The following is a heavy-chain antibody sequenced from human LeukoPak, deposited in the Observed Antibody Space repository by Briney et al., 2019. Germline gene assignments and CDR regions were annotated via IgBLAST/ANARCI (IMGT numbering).Heavy chain of an antibody. CDR1: GGSISSYY. J-gene: IGHJ3*02. Sequence: PSETLSLTCTVSGGSISSYYWSWIRQPPGKGLEWIGYIYYSGSTNYNPSLKSRVTISVDTSKNQFSLKLSSVTAADTAVYYCAGTAIVATTHDAFDIWGQGTMVTVSS. D-gene: IGHD5-12*01. CDR3: AGTAIVATTHDAFDI. CDR2: IYYSGST. V-gene: IGHV4-59*08.